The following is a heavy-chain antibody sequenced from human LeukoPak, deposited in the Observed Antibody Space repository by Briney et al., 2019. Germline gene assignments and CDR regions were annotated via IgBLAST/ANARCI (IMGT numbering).Heavy chain of an antibody. Sequence: SQTLSLTCTVSGGSISGGGYYWSWIRQHPGKGLEWIGYICYSGSTYYNPSLKSRVTISVDTTKNQFSLKLSSVTAADTAVYYCARLILAEWSDRYFDYWGQGTLVTVSS. J-gene: IGHJ4*02. D-gene: IGHD3-16*01. V-gene: IGHV4-31*03. CDR1: GGSISGGGYY. CDR2: ICYSGST. CDR3: ARLILAEWSDRYFDY.